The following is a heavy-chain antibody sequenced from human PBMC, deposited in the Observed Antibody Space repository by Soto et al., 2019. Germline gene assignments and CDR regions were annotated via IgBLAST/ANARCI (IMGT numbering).Heavy chain of an antibody. CDR1: GFTLNTYP. D-gene: IGHD3-10*01. J-gene: IGHJ6*02. CDR3: AKGVLSFHYGMEV. CDR2: ISSTAGRTS. Sequence: XGSLRLFCSTSGFTLNTYPMTWVRQAPGKGLEWVSSISSTAGRTSSYADSVKGRFAISRDFSDNTVYLQMNNLRVDDTAVYFCAKGVLSFHYGMEVWGQGPTVTVSS. V-gene: IGHV3-23*01.